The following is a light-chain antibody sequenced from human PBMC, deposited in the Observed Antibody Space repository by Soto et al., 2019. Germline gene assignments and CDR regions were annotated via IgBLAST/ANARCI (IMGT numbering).Light chain of an antibody. CDR2: EIS. J-gene: IGLJ3*02. Sequence: QSSLTQPASVSGSPGQSITISCTGSSSDIGAYAYVSWYQHHPGKAPKLIISEISVRPSGVSNRFSGSKSGNTASLTISGLQAEDEADYYCSSFSTSNTLLFGGGTKLTVL. CDR1: SSDIGAYAY. CDR3: SSFSTSNTLL. V-gene: IGLV2-14*01.